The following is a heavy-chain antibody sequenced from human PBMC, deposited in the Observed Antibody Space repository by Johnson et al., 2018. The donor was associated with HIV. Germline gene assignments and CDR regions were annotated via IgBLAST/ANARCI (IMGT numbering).Heavy chain of an antibody. J-gene: IGHJ3*02. CDR3: ARRKTVDAHGSRDALDI. V-gene: IGHV3-23*04. CDR2: ISGSGGST. D-gene: IGHD2-8*01. Sequence: VQLVESGGGLVQPGGSLRLSCAASGFTFSSYAMSWVRQAPGKGLEWVSAISGSGGSTYYADSVKGRFTISRDNSRNTLYLQMNSLRAEDTAVYYCARRKTVDAHGSRDALDIWGQGTMVTVSS. CDR1: GFTFSSYA.